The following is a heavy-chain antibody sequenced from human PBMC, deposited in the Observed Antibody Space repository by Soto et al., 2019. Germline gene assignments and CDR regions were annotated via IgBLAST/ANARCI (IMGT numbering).Heavy chain of an antibody. CDR2: ITTSSSII. Sequence: GSLRLSCVASGFTFSPYSMIWVRQAPGKGLEWISYITTSSSIIYYADSMRGRFTISRDNAKNSVYLQMDSLRDEDTAVYFCARVRGPTLMTWYFDFWGQGTPVTVSS. CDR1: GFTFSPYS. D-gene: IGHD4-17*01. CDR3: ARVRGPTLMTWYFDF. V-gene: IGHV3-48*02. J-gene: IGHJ4*02.